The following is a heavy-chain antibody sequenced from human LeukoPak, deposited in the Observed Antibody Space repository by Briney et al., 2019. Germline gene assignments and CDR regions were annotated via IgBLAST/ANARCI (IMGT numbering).Heavy chain of an antibody. CDR3: ARGLQGGGNSIDY. CDR1: GGSISSYY. V-gene: IGHV4-59*01. CDR2: IYYSGST. J-gene: IGHJ4*02. Sequence: SETLSLTCTVSGGSISSYYWSWIRQPPGKGLEWIGYIYYSGSTNYNPSLKSRVTISVDTSKNQFSLKLSCVTAADTAVYYCARGLQGGGNSIDYWGQGTLVTVSS. D-gene: IGHD4-23*01.